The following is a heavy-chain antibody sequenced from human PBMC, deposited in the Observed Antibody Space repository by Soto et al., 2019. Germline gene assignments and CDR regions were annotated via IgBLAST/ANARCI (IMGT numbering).Heavy chain of an antibody. D-gene: IGHD2-21*01. CDR1: GGSIDSGGYS. J-gene: IGHJ5*02. Sequence: QLQLQESGSGLVKPSQTLSLTCAVSGGSIDSGGYSWNWIRQPPGKGLEWIGYIYHTGAAHYNASLEGRVTLSVDMSKNQFSLQMSSVTAADTAVYYCVRASYILPCDPWCQGIFVTVSS. CDR3: VRASYILPCDP. CDR2: IYHTGAA. V-gene: IGHV4-30-2*01.